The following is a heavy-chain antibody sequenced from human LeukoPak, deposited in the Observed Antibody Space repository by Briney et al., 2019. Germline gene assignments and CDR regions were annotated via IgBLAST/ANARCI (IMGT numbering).Heavy chain of an antibody. D-gene: IGHD3-22*01. Sequence: SETLSLTCAVYGGSFSGYYWSWIRQPPGKGLEWIGEINHSGSTNYNPSLKSRVTISVDTSKNQFSLKVSSVTAADAAVYYCARAGYYYDSSGYSYTVYYYYYMDVWGKGTTVTVSS. CDR1: GGSFSGYY. V-gene: IGHV4-34*01. J-gene: IGHJ6*03. CDR3: ARAGYYYDSSGYSYTVYYYYYMDV. CDR2: INHSGST.